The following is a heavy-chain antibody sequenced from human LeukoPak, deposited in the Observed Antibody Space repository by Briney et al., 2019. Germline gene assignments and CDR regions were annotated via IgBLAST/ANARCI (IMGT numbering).Heavy chain of an antibody. J-gene: IGHJ4*02. CDR2: ISSSGSTI. CDR1: GFTFSDYY. Sequence: PGGSLRLSCAASGFTFSDYYMSWIRQAPGKGLEWVSYISSSGSTIYYADSVKGRFTISRDNAKNSLYLRMNSLRAEDTAVYYCARDYHYYDSSGYYPHPYFDYWGQGTLVTVSS. V-gene: IGHV3-11*04. D-gene: IGHD3-22*01. CDR3: ARDYHYYDSSGYYPHPYFDY.